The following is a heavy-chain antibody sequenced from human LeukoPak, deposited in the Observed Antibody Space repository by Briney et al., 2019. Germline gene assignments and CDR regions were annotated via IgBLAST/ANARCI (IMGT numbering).Heavy chain of an antibody. V-gene: IGHV3-30-3*01. J-gene: IGHJ6*02. D-gene: IGHD3-10*01. CDR3: AKVTLSFGSRNYDYFYGMDV. CDR1: GFTFSNYA. Sequence: GGSLRLSCPASGFTFSNYAIDWVRQAQGKGLEWVALISYDGSKKFYADSVKGRFIISRDNSKNTLYLQMSRLRDDDPALFSAAKVTLSFGSRNYDYFYGMDVWGQGTTVTVSS. CDR2: ISYDGSKK.